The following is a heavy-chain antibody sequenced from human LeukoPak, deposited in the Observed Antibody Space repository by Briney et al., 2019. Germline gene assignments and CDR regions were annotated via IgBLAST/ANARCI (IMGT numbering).Heavy chain of an antibody. CDR2: IHTKTGRT. V-gene: IGHV1-2*02. Sequence: ASVKLSCKPSGYTFTDYYIHWVRQAPGQGLEWMGWIHTKTGRTSSARKFQGRVTMTRDPSITTVYMDMAWLTSDDTAIYFCARADFIDEGPYLIAPWGQGTLVTVSS. CDR1: GYTFTDYY. CDR3: ARADFIDEGPYLIAP. J-gene: IGHJ5*02. D-gene: IGHD3-3*01.